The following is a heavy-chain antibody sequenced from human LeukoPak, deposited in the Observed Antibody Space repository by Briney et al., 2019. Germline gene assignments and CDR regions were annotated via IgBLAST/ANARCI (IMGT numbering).Heavy chain of an antibody. CDR2: IYYSGST. CDR3: ARDDYSAGYSYGPAYNWFDP. V-gene: IGHV4-30-4*08. J-gene: IGHJ5*02. Sequence: SETLSLTCAVYGGSFSGCYWSWIRQPPGKGLEWIGYIYYSGSTYYNPSLKSRVTISVDTSKNQFSLKLSSVTAADTAVYYCARDDYSAGYSYGPAYNWFDPWGQGTLVTVSS. CDR1: GGSFSGCY. D-gene: IGHD5-18*01.